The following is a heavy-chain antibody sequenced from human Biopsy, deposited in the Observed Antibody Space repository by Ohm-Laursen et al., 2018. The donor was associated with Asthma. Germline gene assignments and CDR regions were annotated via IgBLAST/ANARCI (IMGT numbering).Heavy chain of an antibody. J-gene: IGHJ5*02. CDR2: VHSSGST. Sequence: SEALSLTCTVSPGSINDYYWNWIRQFPGKGLEWIGYVHSSGSTRFNPSLKSRVTVSVDTSVDQVSLKLSSVSAADKAIYYCARATSTWSQSGPHFFDHWGPGTLVTVSS. D-gene: IGHD6-13*01. CDR1: PGSINDYY. CDR3: ARATSTWSQSGPHFFDH. V-gene: IGHV4-59*01.